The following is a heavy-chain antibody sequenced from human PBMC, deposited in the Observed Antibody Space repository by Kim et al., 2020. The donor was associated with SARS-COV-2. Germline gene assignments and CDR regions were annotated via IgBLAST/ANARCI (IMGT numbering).Heavy chain of an antibody. Sequence: GGSLRLSCAASGFTFNTYAMAWVRQDPGKGLEWVSIIFSGGTGTYYADSVKGRFTISRDNSKNMLYLQMNSLRAEDTAVYYCAKAGGSGSYSFDYWGQGTLVTVSS. CDR2: IFSGGTGT. CDR1: GFTFNTYA. J-gene: IGHJ4*02. V-gene: IGHV3-23*03. D-gene: IGHD3-10*01. CDR3: AKAGGSGSYSFDY.